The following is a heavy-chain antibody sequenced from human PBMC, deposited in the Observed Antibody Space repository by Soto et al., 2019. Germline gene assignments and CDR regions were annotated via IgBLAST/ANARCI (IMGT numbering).Heavy chain of an antibody. D-gene: IGHD2-2*01. CDR2: ISSSGTTI. CDR3: ARRYCSSTSCTHDY. Sequence: LRLSCAISGFTFSTYEMNWVRQAPGKGLEWVSYISSSGTTIYYADSVKGRFTISRDNAKNSLYLQLNSLRAEDTAVYYCARRYCSSTSCTHDYWGQGTLVTVSS. J-gene: IGHJ4*02. V-gene: IGHV3-48*03. CDR1: GFTFSTYE.